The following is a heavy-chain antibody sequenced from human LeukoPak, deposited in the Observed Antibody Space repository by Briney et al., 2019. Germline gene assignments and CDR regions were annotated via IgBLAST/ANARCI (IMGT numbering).Heavy chain of an antibody. D-gene: IGHD2-2*01. CDR1: GYTFTSYD. CDR3: ARVLRYCSSTSCSNTNWFDP. CDR2: MNPNSGNT. V-gene: IGHV1-8*01. J-gene: IGHJ5*02. Sequence: ASVKVSCKASGYTFTSYDINWVRQATGQGLEWMGWMNPNSGNTGYAQKLQGRVTMTTDTSTSTAYMELRSLISDDTAVYYCARVLRYCSSTSCSNTNWFDPWGQGTLVTVSS.